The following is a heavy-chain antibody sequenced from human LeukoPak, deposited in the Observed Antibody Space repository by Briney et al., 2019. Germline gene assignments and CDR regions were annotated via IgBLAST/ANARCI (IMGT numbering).Heavy chain of an antibody. Sequence: GGSLRLSCAASGFTFSSYAMSWVRQAPGKGLEWVSAISGSGGSTYYADSVKGRFTISRNNSKNTLYLQMNSLRAEDTAVYYCAKFLPTHIVVANYYFDYWGQGTLVTVSS. J-gene: IGHJ4*02. CDR3: AKFLPTHIVVANYYFDY. CDR2: ISGSGGST. CDR1: GFTFSSYA. V-gene: IGHV3-23*01. D-gene: IGHD2-21*01.